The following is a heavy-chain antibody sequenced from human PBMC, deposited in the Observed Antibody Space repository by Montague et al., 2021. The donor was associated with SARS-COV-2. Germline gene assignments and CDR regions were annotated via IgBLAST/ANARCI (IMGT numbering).Heavy chain of an antibody. CDR3: ASQLPDCWNGIDY. J-gene: IGHJ4*02. V-gene: IGHV4-59*01. CDR2: IYYSGST. D-gene: IGHD3-3*01. Sequence: SETLSLTCMVSGGSISSYYWSWIRQPPGKGLEWIGYIYYSGSTNYNPSLKTRVTLSLDTPKNQFSLKLSSVTAADTAVYYCASQLPDCWNGIDYWGLGTLVTVSS. CDR1: GGSISSYY.